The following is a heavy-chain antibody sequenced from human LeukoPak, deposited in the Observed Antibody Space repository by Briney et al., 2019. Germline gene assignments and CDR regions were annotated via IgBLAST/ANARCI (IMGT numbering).Heavy chain of an antibody. CDR3: PCRKVGRPFFDP. J-gene: IGHJ5*02. CDR1: GYTFTIYG. V-gene: IGHV5-51*01. Sequence: GESLKISSMASGYTFTIYGIGWVRQMPAQGMDWIAVIYPGDPRTRYNTTCHGQVTVSADKDTSAAYLQWSILKASDSSLYYCPCRKVGRPFFDPWRQETLVSVSS. CDR2: IYPGDPRT.